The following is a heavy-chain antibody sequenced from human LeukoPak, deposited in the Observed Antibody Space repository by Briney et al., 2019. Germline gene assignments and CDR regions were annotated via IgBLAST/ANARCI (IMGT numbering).Heavy chain of an antibody. J-gene: IGHJ6*02. CDR1: GFTFSNYS. V-gene: IGHV3-21*01. CDR3: ARSKNPRIGDYSGMDV. CDR2: ISSSSSFM. Sequence: GGSLRLSCAASGFTFSNYSINWVRQAPGKGLEWVSCISSSSSFMYYADSVQGRFTISRDNAKNSLFLQMNSLRAEDTAVYHCARSKNPRIGDYSGMDVWGQGTTVIVSS. D-gene: IGHD3-22*01.